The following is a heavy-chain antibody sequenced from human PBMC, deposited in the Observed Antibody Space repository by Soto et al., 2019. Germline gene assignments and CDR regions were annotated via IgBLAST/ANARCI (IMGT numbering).Heavy chain of an antibody. D-gene: IGHD3-22*01. J-gene: IGHJ4*02. Sequence: GGSLRLSCAASGFTFSSYWMSWVRQAPGKGLEWVANIKQDGSEKYYVDSVKGRFTISRDNAKNSLYLQMNSLRAEDTAVYYCARDFGYYYDSSGYLDYWGQGTLVTVSS. CDR3: ARDFGYYYDSSGYLDY. CDR1: GFTFSSYW. V-gene: IGHV3-7*04. CDR2: IKQDGSEK.